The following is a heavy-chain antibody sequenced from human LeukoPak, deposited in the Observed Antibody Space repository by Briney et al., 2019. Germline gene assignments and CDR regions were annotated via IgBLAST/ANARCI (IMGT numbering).Heavy chain of an antibody. J-gene: IGHJ4*02. CDR3: AKDSRISSGWYYFDY. Sequence: AGGSLRLSCAASGFTFDDYAMHWVRHAPGKGLEWVSGISWNSGSIGYADSVKGRFTISRDNAKNSLYLQMNSLRAEDTALYYCAKDSRISSGWYYFDYWGQGALVTVSS. D-gene: IGHD6-19*01. CDR1: GFTFDDYA. V-gene: IGHV3-9*01. CDR2: ISWNSGSI.